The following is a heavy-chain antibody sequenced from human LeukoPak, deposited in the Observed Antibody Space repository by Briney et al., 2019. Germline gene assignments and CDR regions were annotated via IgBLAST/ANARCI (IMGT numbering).Heavy chain of an antibody. CDR3: TRDRTMYYYGSGTRSFDP. V-gene: IGHV3-49*04. D-gene: IGHD3-10*01. CDR1: GFTFGDYA. J-gene: IGHJ5*02. CDR2: IRSKAYGGTT. Sequence: GGSLRLSCTASGFTFGDYAMRWVRQAPGKGLEWVGFIRSKAYGGTTEYAASVKGRFTISRDDSKSIAYLQMSSLKTEDTALYYCTRDRTMYYYGSGTRSFDPWGQGTLVTVSS.